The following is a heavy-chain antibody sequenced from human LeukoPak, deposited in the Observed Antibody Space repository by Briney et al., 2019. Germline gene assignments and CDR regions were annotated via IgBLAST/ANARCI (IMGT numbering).Heavy chain of an antibody. CDR3: ARTAPYCSSTSCYPYDGEYYYYYMDV. J-gene: IGHJ6*03. D-gene: IGHD2-2*01. V-gene: IGHV1-18*01. CDR2: ISAYNGNT. CDR1: GYTFTSYG. Sequence: ASVTVSCKASGYTFTSYGISWVRQAPGQGLEWMGWISAYNGNTNYAQKLQGRVTMTTDTSTSTAYMELRSLRSDDTAVYYCARTAPYCSSTSCYPYDGEYYYYYMDVWGKGTTVTVSS.